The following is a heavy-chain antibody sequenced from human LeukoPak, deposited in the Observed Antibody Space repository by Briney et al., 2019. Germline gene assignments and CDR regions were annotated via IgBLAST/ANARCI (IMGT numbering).Heavy chain of an antibody. D-gene: IGHD3-22*01. CDR1: GFTFSNYA. CDR3: AKDHAMIVAYYYMDV. CDR2: IRHDGSNI. Sequence: GGSLRLSCAASGFTFSNYAMHWVRQAPGKGLEWVAFIRHDGSNIYYADSVKGRFTISRDNSKNALYLQMNSLKPEDTAVYYCAKDHAMIVAYYYMDVWGKGTTVTVSS. J-gene: IGHJ6*03. V-gene: IGHV3-30*02.